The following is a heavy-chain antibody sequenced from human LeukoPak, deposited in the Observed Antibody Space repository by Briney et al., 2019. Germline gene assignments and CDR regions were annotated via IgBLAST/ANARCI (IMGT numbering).Heavy chain of an antibody. CDR1: GFTFSNYW. CDR3: ARDGVGRVPEMSAPDY. D-gene: IGHD3-16*01. J-gene: IGHJ4*02. V-gene: IGHV3-74*01. Sequence: GGSLRLSCAASGFTFSNYWMHWVRQAPGKGLVWVSRINSDGRSTNYADSVKGRSTISRDNAKNSLFLQMNSLRAEDTAVYYCARDGVGRVPEMSAPDYWGQGTLVTVSS. CDR2: INSDGRST.